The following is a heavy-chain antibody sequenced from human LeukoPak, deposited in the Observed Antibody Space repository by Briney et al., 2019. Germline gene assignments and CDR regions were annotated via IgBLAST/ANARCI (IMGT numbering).Heavy chain of an antibody. Sequence: GGTLRLSCVASGFTFTNYAMSWVRQAPGKGLEWVSSIVGSAGTTSHADSVKGRFTISRDNSKNTLYLQMNSLRAEDTAVYYCARGGSYLSAFDIWGQGTMVTVSS. J-gene: IGHJ3*02. D-gene: IGHD1-26*01. CDR2: IVGSAGTT. CDR3: ARGGSYLSAFDI. V-gene: IGHV3-23*01. CDR1: GFTFTNYA.